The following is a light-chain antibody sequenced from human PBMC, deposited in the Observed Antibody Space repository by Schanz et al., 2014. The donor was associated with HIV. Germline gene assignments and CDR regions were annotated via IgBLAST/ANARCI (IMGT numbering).Light chain of an antibody. CDR1: SSDVAGYNF. J-gene: IGLJ3*02. V-gene: IGLV2-8*01. CDR2: EVI. CDR3: SSFAGSNIPWV. Sequence: QSALTQPPSASGSPGQSVTISCTGASSDVAGYNFVSWYQQHPGKAPKLMIYEVIKRPSGVPDRFSGSKSGSTASLTVSGLQPEDEADYYCSSFAGSNIPWVFGGGTKVTVL.